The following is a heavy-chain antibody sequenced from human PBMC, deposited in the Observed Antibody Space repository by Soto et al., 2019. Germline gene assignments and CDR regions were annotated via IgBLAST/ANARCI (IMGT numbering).Heavy chain of an antibody. J-gene: IGHJ5*02. V-gene: IGHV2-5*01. CDR3: AHSLRYYGSGAFDP. CDR2: IYWNDDK. D-gene: IGHD3-10*01. CDR1: GFSLSTSGVG. Sequence: QITLKESGPTLVNPTQTLTLTCTFSGFSLSTSGVGVGWIRQPPGKALEWLALIYWNDDKRYSPSLKTRLTITKDTTKNHVVLTMTNMDPVDTATYYCAHSLRYYGSGAFDPWGQGTLVTVSS.